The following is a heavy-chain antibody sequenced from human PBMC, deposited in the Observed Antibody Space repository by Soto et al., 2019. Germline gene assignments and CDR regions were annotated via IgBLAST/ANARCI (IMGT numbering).Heavy chain of an antibody. J-gene: IGHJ5*02. CDR2: ISYDGSNK. CDR3: AQDRTAILAEVSWLES. Sequence: QPGGSLRLSCVGSGFTFNSHGMHWVRQAPGKGLERVAVISYDGSNKYYEGSVKGRFTISRDNSRNTVYLQLNSLRAEGTALYYCAQDRTAILAEVSWLESWGQGTLVTVSS. CDR1: GFTFNSHG. D-gene: IGHD5-12*01. V-gene: IGHV3-30*18.